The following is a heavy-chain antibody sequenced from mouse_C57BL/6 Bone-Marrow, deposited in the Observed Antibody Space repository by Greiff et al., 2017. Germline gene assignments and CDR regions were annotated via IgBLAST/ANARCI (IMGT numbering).Heavy chain of an antibody. J-gene: IGHJ1*03. CDR1: GFSLTSYG. CDR3: ARNRRYYYGSSHWYFDV. D-gene: IGHD1-1*01. V-gene: IGHV2-2*01. Sequence: QVQLKQSGPGLVQPSQSLSITCTVSGFSLTSYGVHWVRQSPGKGLEWLGVIWSGGSTDYNAAFISRLSISKDNSKSQVFFKMNSLQADDTAIYYCARNRRYYYGSSHWYFDVWGTGTTVTVSS. CDR2: IWSGGST.